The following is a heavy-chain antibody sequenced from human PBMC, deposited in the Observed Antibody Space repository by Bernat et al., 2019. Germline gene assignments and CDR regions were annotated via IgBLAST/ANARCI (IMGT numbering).Heavy chain of an antibody. D-gene: IGHD1-7*01. J-gene: IGHJ4*02. CDR2: SNHSGST. Sequence: GKGEKGGAGLLKPSETRERTGEGEGGSFSGYYWSWRRKKKGKGLEWRGESNHSGSTNYNPSLKSRVTISVDTSKNQFSLKLSSVTAADTAVYYCARGSIGMGAPHSNWNYPDYFDYWGQGPLVPVSS. CDR3: ARGSIGMGAPHSNWNYPDYFDY. CDR1: GGSFSGYY. V-gene: IGHV4-34*01.